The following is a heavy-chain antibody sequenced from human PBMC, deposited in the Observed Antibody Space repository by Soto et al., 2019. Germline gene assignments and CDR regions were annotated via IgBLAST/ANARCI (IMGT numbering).Heavy chain of an antibody. CDR1: GFTFSDHY. J-gene: IGHJ4*02. CDR2: TRNKANSYTT. CDR3: AFLKRGYSYGPPGDY. Sequence: GGSLRLSCAASGFTFSDHYMDWVRQAPGKGLEWVGRTRNKANSYTTEYAASVKGRFTISRDDSKNSLYLQMNSLKTEDTAVYYCAFLKRGYSYGPPGDYWGQGTLVTVSS. V-gene: IGHV3-72*01. D-gene: IGHD5-18*01.